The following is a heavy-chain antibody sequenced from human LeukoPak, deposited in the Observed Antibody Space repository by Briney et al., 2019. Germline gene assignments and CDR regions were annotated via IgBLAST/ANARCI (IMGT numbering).Heavy chain of an antibody. D-gene: IGHD2-2*01. J-gene: IGHJ3*02. CDR1: GGSISSGDYY. CDR2: IYYSGST. CDR3: ARRNYCSSSSCYDVDAFDI. V-gene: IGHV4-30-4*08. Sequence: SQTLSLTCTVSGGSISSGDYYWSWIRQPPGKGLEWIGYIYYSGSTYYNPSLKSRVTISVDTSKNQFSLKLSSVTAADTAVYYCARRNYCSSSSCYDVDAFDIWGQGTMVTVSS.